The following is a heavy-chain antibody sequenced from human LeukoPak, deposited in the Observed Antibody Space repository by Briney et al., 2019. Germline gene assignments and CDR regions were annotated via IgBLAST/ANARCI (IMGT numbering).Heavy chain of an antibody. CDR1: GFTFSSYA. CDR2: ISSNGGST. CDR3: VKASDSSGHYGSFDI. V-gene: IGHV3-64D*09. D-gene: IGHD3-22*01. Sequence: PGGSLRLSCSASGFTFSSYATHWVRQAPGKGLEYVSAISSNGGSTYYADSVKGRFTISRDNSKNSLYLQMSSLRAEDTAVYYYVKASDSSGHYGSFDIWGQGTMVTVSS. J-gene: IGHJ3*02.